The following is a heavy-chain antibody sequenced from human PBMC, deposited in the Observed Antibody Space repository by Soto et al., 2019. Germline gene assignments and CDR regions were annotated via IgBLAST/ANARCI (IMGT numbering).Heavy chain of an antibody. CDR3: ARVYYYGSGKEYCMDV. V-gene: IGHV4-61*01. J-gene: IGHJ6*02. D-gene: IGHD3-10*01. CDR2: IYYSGST. Sequence: SETLSLTCTVSGGSVSSGSYYWSWIRQPPGKGLEWIGYIYYSGSTNYNPSLKSRVTISVDTSKNQFSLKLSSVTAADTAVYYCARVYYYGSGKEYCMDVWGQGTTVTVSS. CDR1: GGSVSSGSYY.